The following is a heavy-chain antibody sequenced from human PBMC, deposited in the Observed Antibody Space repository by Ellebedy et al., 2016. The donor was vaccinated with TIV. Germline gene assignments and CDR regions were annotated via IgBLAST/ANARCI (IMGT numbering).Heavy chain of an antibody. D-gene: IGHD2-8*01. V-gene: IGHV3-23*01. CDR3: ARGYCTNGVCYYPRVGGMDV. CDR2: ISNTGSRT. J-gene: IGHJ6*02. Sequence: GESLKISCAASGFTFSSYAMSWVRQAPGKGLEWVSTISNTGSRTYYADSVEGRFIISRDNSKKTLYLQMNSLRAEDTAVYYCARGYCTNGVCYYPRVGGMDVWGQGTTVTVSS. CDR1: GFTFSSYA.